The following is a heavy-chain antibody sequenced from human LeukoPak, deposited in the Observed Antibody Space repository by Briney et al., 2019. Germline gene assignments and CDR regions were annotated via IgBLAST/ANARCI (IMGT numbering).Heavy chain of an antibody. V-gene: IGHV1-2*02. D-gene: IGHD5-18*01. CDR2: INPNTGDT. CDR3: ARPRISSGYIYAYLY. Sequence: ASVRVFCKASGYTFTAYYMHWVRQAPGQGLEWMGWINPNTGDTNYAQTFQGRVTMTRDTSINTAYMELSRLRSDDTAVYYCARPRISSGYIYAYLYWGQGTLVTVSS. CDR1: GYTFTAYY. J-gene: IGHJ4*02.